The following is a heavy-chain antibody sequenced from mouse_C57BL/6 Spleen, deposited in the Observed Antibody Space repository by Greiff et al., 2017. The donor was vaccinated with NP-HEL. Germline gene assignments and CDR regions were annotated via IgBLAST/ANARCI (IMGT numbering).Heavy chain of an antibody. J-gene: IGHJ1*03. Sequence: DVHLVESGGGLVKPGGSLKLSCAASGFTFSSYAMSWVRQTPEKRLEWVATISDGGSYTYYPDNVKGRFTISRDNAKNNLYLQMSHLKSEDTAMYYCARDSLYGNYGRWYFDVWGTGTTVTVSS. V-gene: IGHV5-4*01. D-gene: IGHD2-1*01. CDR1: GFTFSSYA. CDR2: ISDGGSYT. CDR3: ARDSLYGNYGRWYFDV.